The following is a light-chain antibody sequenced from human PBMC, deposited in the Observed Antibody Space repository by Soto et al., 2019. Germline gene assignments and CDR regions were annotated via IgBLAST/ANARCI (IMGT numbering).Light chain of an antibody. CDR3: QQYNDWPLT. CDR1: QSVSSN. CDR2: DIS. Sequence: EIVMTQSPATLSVSPGERATLSCRASQSVSSNLAWYQQKPGQAPSLLIYDISARATGIPTRFSGSGSGTDFTLTISSLQSEDFAVSYCQQYNDWPLTFGGGTKVEIK. J-gene: IGKJ4*01. V-gene: IGKV3D-15*01.